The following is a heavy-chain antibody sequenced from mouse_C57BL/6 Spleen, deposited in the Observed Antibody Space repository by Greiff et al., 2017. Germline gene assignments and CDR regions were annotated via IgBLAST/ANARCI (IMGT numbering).Heavy chain of an antibody. CDR2: IYPGSGNT. CDR1: GYTFTDYY. J-gene: IGHJ2*01. CDR3: ARGEGNY. Sequence: QVQLQQSGAELVRPGASVKLSCKASGYTFTDYYINWVKQRPGQGLEWIARIYPGSGNTYYNEKFKGKATLTAEKSSSTAYMQLSSLTSEDSAVYFCARGEGNYWGQGTTLTVSS. V-gene: IGHV1-76*01.